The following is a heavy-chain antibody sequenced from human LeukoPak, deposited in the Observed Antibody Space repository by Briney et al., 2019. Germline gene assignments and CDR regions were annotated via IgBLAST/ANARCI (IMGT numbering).Heavy chain of an antibody. CDR2: INTNTGNP. CDR1: GYTFTSYA. Sequence: ASVKVSCKASGYTFTSYAMNWVRQAPGQGLEWMGWINTNTGNPTYAQGFTGRFVFSLDTSVSTAYLQISSLKAEDTAVYYCARVAVTIPMVATWNYYYGMDVWGQGTTVTVSS. CDR3: ARVAVTIPMVATWNYYYGMDV. D-gene: IGHD5-12*01. J-gene: IGHJ6*02. V-gene: IGHV7-4-1*02.